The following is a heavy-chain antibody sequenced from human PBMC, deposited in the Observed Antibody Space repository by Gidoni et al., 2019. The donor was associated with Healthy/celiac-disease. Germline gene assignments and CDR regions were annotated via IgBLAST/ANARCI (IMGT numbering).Heavy chain of an antibody. J-gene: IGHJ3*02. CDR1: GFSFDCYA. CDR2: ISWNSGSI. D-gene: IGHD3-22*01. Sequence: EVQLLESGGGFVQPGRSLRLSCAASGFSFDCYAMHWVRQAPGKGLEWVSGISWNSGSIGYADSVKGRFTISRDNAKNSLYLQMNSLRAEDTALYYCAKKGISYYYDDDAFDIWGQGTMVTVSS. CDR3: AKKGISYYYDDDAFDI. V-gene: IGHV3-9*01.